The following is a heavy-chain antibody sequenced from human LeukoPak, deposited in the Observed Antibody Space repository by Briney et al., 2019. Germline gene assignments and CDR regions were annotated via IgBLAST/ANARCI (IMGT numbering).Heavy chain of an antibody. CDR1: GFILSDYN. Sequence: PGGALRLSCAASGFILSDYNMNWVRQAPGKGLEWVSFIAISGTYITYADSLKGRFTISRDNAKNSLYLQMNSLRAEDTAAYYCARDLSATARAYDYWGHGTLVTVSS. D-gene: IGHD1-26*01. CDR2: IAISGTYI. V-gene: IGHV3-21*01. CDR3: ARDLSATARAYDY. J-gene: IGHJ4*01.